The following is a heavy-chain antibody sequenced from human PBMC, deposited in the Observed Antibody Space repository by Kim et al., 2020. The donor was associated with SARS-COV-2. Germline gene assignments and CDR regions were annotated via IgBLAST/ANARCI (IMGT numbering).Heavy chain of an antibody. CDR1: GFTFSSYW. CDR3: ARSPLSGHRDFDY. D-gene: IGHD5-12*01. CDR2: IKQDGSDK. Sequence: GGSLRLSCAASGFTFSSYWMTWVRQAPGKGLEWVANIKQDGSDKYYVDSVKGRFTISRDNAKSTLYLQMNSLRAEDTAFYYCARSPLSGHRDFDYWGQGT. J-gene: IGHJ4*02. V-gene: IGHV3-7*01.